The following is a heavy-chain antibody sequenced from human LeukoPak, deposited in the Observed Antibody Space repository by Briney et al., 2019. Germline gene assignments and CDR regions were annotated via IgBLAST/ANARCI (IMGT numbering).Heavy chain of an antibody. CDR1: GGSISSGGYS. J-gene: IGHJ4*02. CDR2: IYYSGST. V-gene: IGHV4-61*08. Sequence: SETPSLTCAVSGGSISSGGYSWSWIRQPPGKGLEWIGYIYYSGSTNYNPSLKSRVTISVDTSKNQFSLKLSSVTAADTAVYYCARHEMANDYWGQGTLVTVSS. CDR3: ARHEMANDY.